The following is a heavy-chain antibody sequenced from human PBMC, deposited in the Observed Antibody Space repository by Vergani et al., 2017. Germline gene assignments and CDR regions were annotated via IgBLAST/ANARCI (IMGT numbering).Heavy chain of an antibody. CDR2: IHTGGSTD. CDR3: ARSRPYWTSGSCPAI. CDR1: GFTFSSYS. D-gene: IGHD2-15*01. Sequence: VQLVEPGGGLVKPGGSLRLSCAASGFTFSSYSMNWVRQAPGKGPEWIAHIHTGGSTDRNPSFKGRVSISVDTSKGQFSLKLISVTVADTAVYYCARSRPYWTSGSCPAIWGQGTLVTVSS. V-gene: IGHV4-4*09. J-gene: IGHJ4*02.